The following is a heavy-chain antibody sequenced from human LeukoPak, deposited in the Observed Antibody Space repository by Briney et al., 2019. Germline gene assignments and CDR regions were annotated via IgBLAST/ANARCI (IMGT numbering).Heavy chain of an antibody. CDR1: GFTIHTFG. CDR2: ISFDGGNK. D-gene: IGHD4-17*01. J-gene: IGHJ4*02. CDR3: AKEIWPTVTIPGRTYFDY. Sequence: GRSLRLSCAVSGFTIHTFGIHWVRQTPGKGLEWVALISFDGGNKYYTDSVKGRSTISRDNSKNTLYLQMDSLRAEDTAVYYCAKEIWPTVTIPGRTYFDYWGQGTLVTVSS. V-gene: IGHV3-30*18.